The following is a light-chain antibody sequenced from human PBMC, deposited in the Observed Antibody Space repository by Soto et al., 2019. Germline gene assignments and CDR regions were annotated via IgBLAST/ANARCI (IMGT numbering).Light chain of an antibody. V-gene: IGLV2-14*03. CDR2: DVN. Sequence: QSALTQPASVSGSPGQSITISCTGTRSDIDAYNFVSWYQQHPGEVPKLMLYDVNVRPSGVSNRFSGSKSGNTASLTISGLQAEDEADYYCTSWTTSTTMIFGGGTKLTVL. J-gene: IGLJ2*01. CDR3: TSWTTSTTMI. CDR1: RSDIDAYNF.